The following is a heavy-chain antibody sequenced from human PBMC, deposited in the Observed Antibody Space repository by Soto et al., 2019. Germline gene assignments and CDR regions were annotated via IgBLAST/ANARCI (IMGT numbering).Heavy chain of an antibody. D-gene: IGHD1-26*01. V-gene: IGHV3-30*18. J-gene: IGHJ1*01. CDR2: ISYDGSNK. CDR3: AKDPQWGATTYFQX. Sequence: GGSLRLSCAASGFTFSSYGMHWVRQAPGKGLEWVSFISYDGSNKYYADSVKGRLTISRDNSKKTLYLQMNRLRAEDTAVYYCAKDPQWGATTYFQXWGQGTLVTVSX. CDR1: GFTFSSYG.